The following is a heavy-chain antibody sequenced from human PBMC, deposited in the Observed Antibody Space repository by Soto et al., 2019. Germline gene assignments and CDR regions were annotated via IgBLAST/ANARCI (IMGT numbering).Heavy chain of an antibody. CDR1: GFTINSYG. J-gene: IGHJ5*02. CDR3: AIFIVIQPEATFP. D-gene: IGHD5-18*01. CDR2: ISYDGTNK. Sequence: VQLVESGGGVVQPGRSLRLSCAASGFTINSYGMHWVRQSPGKGLEWVAVISYDGTNKDYVDSVKGQFTISRDISKNTVYLQMNSLRPEDTAVYYCAIFIVIQPEATFPWGQGTLVTVSS. V-gene: IGHV3-30*03.